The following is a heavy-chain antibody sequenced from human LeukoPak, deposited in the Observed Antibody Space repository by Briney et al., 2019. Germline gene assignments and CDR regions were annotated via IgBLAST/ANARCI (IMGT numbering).Heavy chain of an antibody. CDR2: IVPILGIA. CDR3: ARDLEAINIVPAAAGDY. J-gene: IGHJ4*02. V-gene: IGHV1-69*04. CDR1: GGTFSSYT. Sequence: SVKVSXKASGGTFSSYTISWVRQAPGQGLEWMGRIVPILGIANYAQKFQGRVTITADKSTSTAYMELSSLRSEDTAVYYCARDLEAINIVPAAAGDYWGQGTLVTVSS. D-gene: IGHD2-2*01.